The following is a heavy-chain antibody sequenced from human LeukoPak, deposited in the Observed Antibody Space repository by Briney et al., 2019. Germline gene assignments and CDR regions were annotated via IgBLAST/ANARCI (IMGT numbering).Heavy chain of an antibody. CDR3: ARAQQLPHDAFDI. CDR1: GGTFSSYA. D-gene: IGHD6-13*01. V-gene: IGHV1-69*13. Sequence: ASVKVSCKASGGTFSSYAISWVRQAPGQGLEWMGGIIPIFGTANYAQKFQGRVTITADESTSTAYMELSSLRSEDTAVYYCARAQQLPHDAFDIWGQGTMVTVSS. CDR2: IIPIFGTA. J-gene: IGHJ3*02.